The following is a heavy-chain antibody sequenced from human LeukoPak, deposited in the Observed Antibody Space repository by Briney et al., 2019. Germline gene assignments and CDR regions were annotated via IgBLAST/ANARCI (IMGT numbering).Heavy chain of an antibody. CDR3: AREIDPVEYSSSSQDTTYGMDV. CDR1: GFTVSSNY. J-gene: IGHJ6*02. Sequence: GGSLRLSCAASGFTVSSNYMSWVRQAPGKGLEWVSVIYSGGSTYYADSVKGRFTISRDNSKNTLYLQMNSLRAEDTAVYYCAREIDPVEYSSSSQDTTYGMDVWGQGTTVTVSS. D-gene: IGHD6-6*01. CDR2: IYSGGST. V-gene: IGHV3-53*01.